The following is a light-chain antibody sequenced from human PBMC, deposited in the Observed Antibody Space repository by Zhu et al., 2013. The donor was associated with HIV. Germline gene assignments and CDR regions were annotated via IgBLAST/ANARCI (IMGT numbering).Light chain of an antibody. CDR3: ASYTRISIHV. Sequence: QSALTQPASVSGSPGQSITISCAGTSSDVGAYNYVSWYQQHPGKVPRLVIFEVANRPSGVSDRFSGSKFGNTASLTISGLQAEDEADYYCASYTRISIHVFGTGTKVTVL. V-gene: IGLV2-14*01. CDR2: EVA. J-gene: IGLJ1*01. CDR1: SSDVGAYNY.